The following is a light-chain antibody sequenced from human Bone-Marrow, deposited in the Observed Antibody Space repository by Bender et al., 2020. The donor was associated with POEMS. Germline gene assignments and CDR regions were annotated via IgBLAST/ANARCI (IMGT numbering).Light chain of an antibody. V-gene: IGLV2-14*02. J-gene: IGLJ3*02. CDR1: GSDVGGYNL. CDR2: EVN. Sequence: QSALTQPASVSGSPGQSITISCTGTGSDVGGYNLVSWYQQHPGKAPKLMIYEVNKRPSGVPDRFSGSKSGTSASLAITGLQAEDEGDYYCQSYDNSLGGWVFGGGTKLTVL. CDR3: QSYDNSLGGWV.